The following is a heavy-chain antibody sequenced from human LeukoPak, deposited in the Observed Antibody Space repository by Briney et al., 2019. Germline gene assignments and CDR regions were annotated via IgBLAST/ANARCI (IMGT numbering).Heavy chain of an antibody. CDR1: GGSISSYY. Sequence: SETLSLTCTVSGGSISSYYWSWIRQPPGKGLEWIGCIYYSGSTNYNPSLKSRVTISVDTSKNQFSLKLSSVTAADTAVYYCARDHPSYGDYGAFDYWGQGTLVTVSS. CDR2: IYYSGST. V-gene: IGHV4-59*01. CDR3: ARDHPSYGDYGAFDY. J-gene: IGHJ4*02. D-gene: IGHD4-17*01.